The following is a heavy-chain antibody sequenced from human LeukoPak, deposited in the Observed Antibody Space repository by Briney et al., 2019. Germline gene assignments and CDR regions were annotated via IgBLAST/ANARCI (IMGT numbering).Heavy chain of an antibody. CDR2: ISGSGSST. V-gene: IGHV3-23*01. Sequence: GGSLRLSCAASGFSFSNYAMTWVRQAPGKGLEWVSGISGSGSSTFYADSVKGRFAMSRDSSKNTLSLQMDSLRVEDTALYYCAKSLSVSGRYYGYNYGMDVWGQGTPVTVPS. D-gene: IGHD3-10*01. CDR1: GFSFSNYA. CDR3: AKSLSVSGRYYGYNYGMDV. J-gene: IGHJ6*02.